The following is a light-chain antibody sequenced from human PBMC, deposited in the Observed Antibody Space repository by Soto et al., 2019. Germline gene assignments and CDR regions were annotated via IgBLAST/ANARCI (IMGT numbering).Light chain of an antibody. J-gene: IGLJ2*01. CDR2: EVN. CDR3: NSYTTSSTVI. V-gene: IGLV2-14*01. CDR1: SSDVGAYNY. Sequence: QSALTQPASVSGSPGQSIAISCTGTSSDVGAYNYVSWYQQQPGKAPKLMIYEVNKRPSGVSYRFSGSKSGNTASLTISGLQAEDEADYYCNSYTTSSTVIFGGATKLTVL.